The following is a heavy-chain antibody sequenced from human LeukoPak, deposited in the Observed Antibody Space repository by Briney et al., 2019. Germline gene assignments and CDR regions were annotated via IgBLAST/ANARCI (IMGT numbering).Heavy chain of an antibody. CDR1: GGSISSYY. J-gene: IGHJ4*02. CDR3: AGHVSAAAGGR. Sequence: SETLSLTCTVSGGSISSYYWNWIRQPPGKGLEWIGYIYYSGSTNYNPSLKSRVTLSLDTSKNQFSLKLNSMTAADTAVYYCAGHVSAAAGGRWGQGTLVTVSS. CDR2: IYYSGST. V-gene: IGHV4-59*12. D-gene: IGHD6-13*01.